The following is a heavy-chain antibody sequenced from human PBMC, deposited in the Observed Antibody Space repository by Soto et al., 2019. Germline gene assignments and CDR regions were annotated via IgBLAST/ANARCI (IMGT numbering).Heavy chain of an antibody. D-gene: IGHD5-18*01. J-gene: IGHJ4*02. CDR1: GFTFSSYG. Sequence: PGGSLRLSCAASGFTFSSYGMHWVRQAPGKGLEWVAVISYDGSNKYYADSVKGRFTISRDNSKNTLYLQMNSLRAEDTAVYYCAKDPNRSVDTAIFDYWGQGTLVTVSS. CDR3: AKDPNRSVDTAIFDY. CDR2: ISYDGSNK. V-gene: IGHV3-30*18.